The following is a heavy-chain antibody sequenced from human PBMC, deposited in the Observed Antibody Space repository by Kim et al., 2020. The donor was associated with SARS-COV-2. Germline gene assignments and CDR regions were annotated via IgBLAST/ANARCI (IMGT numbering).Heavy chain of an antibody. CDR1: GFNFKDYA. CDR2: ISDDGSNK. J-gene: IGHJ3*01. CDR3: VRMVFGLWDPAAFAF. D-gene: IGHD3-16*01. Sequence: GGSLRLSCEASGFNFKDYAFQWVRQVPGKGLEWVALISDDGSNKLYVDSVKGRFTISRDNSNKTLFLEMNSLRPEDSAVYYCVRMVFGLWDPAAFAFWG. V-gene: IGHV3-30-3*01.